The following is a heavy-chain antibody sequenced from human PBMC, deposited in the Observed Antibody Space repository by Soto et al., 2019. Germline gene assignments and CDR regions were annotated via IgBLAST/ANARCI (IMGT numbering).Heavy chain of an antibody. CDR3: ARERITMIVVVMTN. Sequence: GSLRLSGEVSVFSFSSYAMSWVRQAPGKGLEWVSSVSGTDGSTYYAGSVKGRFTISRDNSKNTLYLQMNSLRAEDTAVYYCARERITMIVVVMTNWGQGTMVTVSS. CDR2: VSGTDGST. V-gene: IGHV3-23*01. D-gene: IGHD3-22*01. J-gene: IGHJ3*01. CDR1: VFSFSSYA.